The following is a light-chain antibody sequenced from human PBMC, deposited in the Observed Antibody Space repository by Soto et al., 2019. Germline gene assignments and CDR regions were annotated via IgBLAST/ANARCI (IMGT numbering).Light chain of an antibody. CDR2: LNNDGSH. CDR3: QTWGTGIHVI. Sequence: QLVLTQSPSASASLGASVNLTCTLSNGHSSYAIAWHQQQPERGPRFLMKLNNDGSHSKGDGIPERFSGSTSGAERYLTISSLQSEDEADYYCQTWGTGIHVIFGGGTKLTVL. V-gene: IGLV4-69*01. J-gene: IGLJ2*01. CDR1: NGHSSYA.